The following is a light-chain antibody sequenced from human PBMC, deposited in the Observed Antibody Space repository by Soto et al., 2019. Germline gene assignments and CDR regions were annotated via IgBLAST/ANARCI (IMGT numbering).Light chain of an antibody. Sequence: QSVLTQPPSVSEAPRQRVTISCSGSSSNIGNNAVNWYQQLPGKAPKLLIYYDDLLPSGVSDRFSGAQSGTSASLAISGLQSEDEADYYWAAWDDRLNVYVFGTGTKVTVL. J-gene: IGLJ1*01. CDR3: AAWDDRLNVYV. V-gene: IGLV1-36*01. CDR2: YDD. CDR1: SSNIGNNA.